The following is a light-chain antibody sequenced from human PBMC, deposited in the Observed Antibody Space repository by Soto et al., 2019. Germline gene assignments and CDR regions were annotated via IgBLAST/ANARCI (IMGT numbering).Light chain of an antibody. Sequence: QSVLTQPPSASGTPGQRVTISCSGSSSNIGSNTVNWYQQLPGTAPKLLIFGNSNRPSGVPVPDRFSGSKSGTSASLAITGLQAEDEGDYYCQSYDSTLDARYVFGTGTKLTVL. V-gene: IGLV1-44*01. CDR2: GNS. J-gene: IGLJ1*01. CDR3: QSYDSTLDARYV. CDR1: SSNIGSNT.